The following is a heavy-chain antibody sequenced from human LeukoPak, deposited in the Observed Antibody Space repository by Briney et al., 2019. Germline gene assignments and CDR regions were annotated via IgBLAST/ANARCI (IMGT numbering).Heavy chain of an antibody. CDR1: GFTFSSYW. Sequence: GGSLRLSCAASGFTFSSYWMSWVRQAPGKGLEWVANIKQDGSEKYYVESVKGRFTISRDNAKNSLYLEMNSLRAEDTAVYYCARDQRCSGGSCYSSPYYYYGMDVWGQGTTVTVSS. J-gene: IGHJ6*02. CDR3: ARDQRCSGGSCYSSPYYYYGMDV. CDR2: IKQDGSEK. D-gene: IGHD2-15*01. V-gene: IGHV3-7*01.